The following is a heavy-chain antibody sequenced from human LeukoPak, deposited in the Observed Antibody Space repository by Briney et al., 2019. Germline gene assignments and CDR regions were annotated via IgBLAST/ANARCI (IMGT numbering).Heavy chain of an antibody. CDR2: VSYSGST. CDR3: ASQTGYYKNCFDP. CDR1: GFTFSSYA. J-gene: IGHJ5*02. V-gene: IGHV4-39*01. Sequence: GSLRLSCAASGFTFSSYAMSWARQPPGKGLEWIGSVSYSGSTYYNPSLRSRVTTSVDTSKNQFSLKVRSVTAADTAFYYCASQTGYYKNCFDPWGQGTLVTVSS. D-gene: IGHD3-9*01.